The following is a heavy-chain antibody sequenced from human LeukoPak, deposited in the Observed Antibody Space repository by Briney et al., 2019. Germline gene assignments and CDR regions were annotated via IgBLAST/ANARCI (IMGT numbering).Heavy chain of an antibody. CDR1: GGTFSSYA. CDR3: AREVQYGSYYFDY. D-gene: IGHD1-26*01. J-gene: IGHJ4*02. Sequence: ASVKVSCKASGGTFSSYAISWVRQAPGQGLEWMGWISAYNGNTNYAQKLQGRVTMTTDTSTSTAYMELRSLRSDDTAVYYCAREVQYGSYYFDYWGQGTLVTVYS. V-gene: IGHV1-18*01. CDR2: ISAYNGNT.